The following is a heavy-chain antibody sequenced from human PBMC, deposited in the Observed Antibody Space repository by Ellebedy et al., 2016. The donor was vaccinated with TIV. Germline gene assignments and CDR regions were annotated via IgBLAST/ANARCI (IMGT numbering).Heavy chain of an antibody. CDR3: ARDLREYQLLFSLTDY. J-gene: IGHJ4*02. CDR1: GYTFTSYG. D-gene: IGHD2-2*01. Sequence: ASVKVSXXASGYTFTSYGISWVRQAPGQGLEWMGWISAYNGNTNYAQKLQGRVTMTTDTSTSTAYMELRSLRSDDTAVYYCARDLREYQLLFSLTDYWGQGTLVTVSS. CDR2: ISAYNGNT. V-gene: IGHV1-18*04.